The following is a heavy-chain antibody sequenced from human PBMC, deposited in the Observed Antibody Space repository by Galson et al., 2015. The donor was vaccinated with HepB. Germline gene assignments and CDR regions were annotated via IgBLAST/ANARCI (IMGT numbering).Heavy chain of an antibody. V-gene: IGHV1-18*04. CDR2: ISAYNGNT. Sequence: SVKVSCKASGYTFTSYGISWVRQAPGQGLEWMGWISAYNGNTNYAQKLQGRVTMTTDTSTSTAYMELRSLRSDDTAVYYCASHDPSYPGGFPTGENAFDIWGQGTMVTVSS. D-gene: IGHD3-16*01. J-gene: IGHJ3*02. CDR3: ASHDPSYPGGFPTGENAFDI. CDR1: GYTFTSYG.